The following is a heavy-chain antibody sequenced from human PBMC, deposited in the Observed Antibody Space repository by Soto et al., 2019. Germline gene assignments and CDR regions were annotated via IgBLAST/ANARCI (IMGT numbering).Heavy chain of an antibody. CDR1: GASISSTSYY. D-gene: IGHD7-27*01. J-gene: IGHJ5*02. CDR3: ARGVLANWGPENWFDP. Sequence: PSETLSLTCTVSGASISSTSYYWGWIRQPPGKGLEWIGSIYYSGSTYYNPSLKSRITISVDTSKNQFSLKLSFVTAADSAVYYCARGVLANWGPENWFDPWGQGTLVTVSS. CDR2: IYYSGST. V-gene: IGHV4-39*07.